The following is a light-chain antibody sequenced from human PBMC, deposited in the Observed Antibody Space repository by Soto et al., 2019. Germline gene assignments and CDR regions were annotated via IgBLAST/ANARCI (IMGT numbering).Light chain of an antibody. CDR2: SAS. Sequence: DIQLTQSPSSLSASVGDRITRNCRASQSISTYLNWYQQKPGKAPKLLIYSASSLHSRVPSTFSGSGSGTDFTLTISGLQPEDFGTYDCQQLRMYPSTFGQGTKVDIK. CDR3: QQLRMYPST. J-gene: IGKJ1*01. V-gene: IGKV1-39*01. CDR1: QSISTY.